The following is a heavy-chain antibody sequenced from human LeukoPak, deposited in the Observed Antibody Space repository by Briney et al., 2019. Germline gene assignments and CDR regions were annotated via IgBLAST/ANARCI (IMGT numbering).Heavy chain of an antibody. J-gene: IGHJ4*02. D-gene: IGHD3-22*01. CDR3: AREYYYDSSAFDY. CDR1: GYTFTSYG. V-gene: IGHV1-18*01. Sequence: ASVKVSCKASGYTFTSYGISWVRQAPGQGLEWMGWISAYNGNTNYAQKFQGRVTMTRDTSISTAYMELSRLRSDDTAVYYCAREYYYDSSAFDYWGQGTLVTVSS. CDR2: ISAYNGNT.